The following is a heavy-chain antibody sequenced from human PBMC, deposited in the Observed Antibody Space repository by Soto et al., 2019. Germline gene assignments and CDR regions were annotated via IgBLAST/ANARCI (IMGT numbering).Heavy chain of an antibody. D-gene: IGHD3-22*01. J-gene: IGHJ4*02. CDR3: AKPLSYYYYDSSGYRDY. CDR2: ISGSGGST. CDR1: GFTFSSYA. Sequence: GGSLRLSCAAPGFTFSSYAMSWVRQAPGKGLEWVSAISGSGGSTYYADSVKGRFTISRDNSKNTLYLQMNSLRAEDTAVYYCAKPLSYYYYDSSGYRDYWGQGTLVTVSS. V-gene: IGHV3-23*01.